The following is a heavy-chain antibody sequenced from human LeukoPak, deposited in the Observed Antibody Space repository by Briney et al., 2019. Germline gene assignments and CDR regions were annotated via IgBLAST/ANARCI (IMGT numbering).Heavy chain of an antibody. D-gene: IGHD1-26*01. J-gene: IGHJ4*02. Sequence: PSETLSLTCDVSGGSISRTNWWSRVRQSPGQGLEWIGEISLSGRTNYNPSLQSRVTMSLDESKNQLSLDLASVTAADTAVYYCSRESGAFSPFGYWGQGTLVTVHS. CDR2: ISLSGRT. CDR1: GGSISRTNW. CDR3: SRESGAFSPFGY. V-gene: IGHV4-4*02.